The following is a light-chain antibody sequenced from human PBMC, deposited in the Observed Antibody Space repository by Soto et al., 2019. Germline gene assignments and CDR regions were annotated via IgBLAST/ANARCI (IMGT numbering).Light chain of an antibody. CDR2: RNN. CDR1: SSNIGDNY. V-gene: IGLV1-47*01. CDR3: AAWDDSLSGVV. Sequence: QAVVTQPPSASGTPGQRVTISCSGRSSNIGDNYVYWYQQVPGTAPKLLIYRNNQRPSGVPDRFSASKSGTSASLAISGLRSEDEADYYCAAWDDSLSGVVFGGGTKLTVL. J-gene: IGLJ2*01.